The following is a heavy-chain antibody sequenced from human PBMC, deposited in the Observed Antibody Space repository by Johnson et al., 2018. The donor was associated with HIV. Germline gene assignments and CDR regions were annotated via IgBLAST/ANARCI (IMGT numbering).Heavy chain of an antibody. J-gene: IGHJ3*02. CDR2: ISWNSGSI. Sequence: EVQVVESGGGLVQPGRSLRLSCAASGFTFDDYAMHWVRQAPGKGLEWVSGISWNSGSIGYADSVKGRFTISRDNAKNSLYLQMNSLRAEDTALYYCAKDIAAAGTDAFDIWGQGTMVTVSS. V-gene: IGHV3-9*01. CDR1: GFTFDDYA. D-gene: IGHD6-13*01. CDR3: AKDIAAAGTDAFDI.